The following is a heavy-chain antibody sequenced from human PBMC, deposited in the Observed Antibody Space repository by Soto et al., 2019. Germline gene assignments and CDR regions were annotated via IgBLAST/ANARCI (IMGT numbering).Heavy chain of an antibody. J-gene: IGHJ4*02. D-gene: IGHD6-13*01. Sequence: EVQLVQSGAEVKKPGESLRISCKGSGYSFTSYWISWVRQMPGKGLEWMGRIDPSDSYTNYSPSFQDHVTISADKSISTAYLQWSILKASDSAMYYCARLQAAAGDNDLTFEYWCQGTMVTVSS. CDR1: GYSFTSYW. CDR2: IDPSDSYT. V-gene: IGHV5-10-1*01. CDR3: ARLQAAAGDNDLTFEY.